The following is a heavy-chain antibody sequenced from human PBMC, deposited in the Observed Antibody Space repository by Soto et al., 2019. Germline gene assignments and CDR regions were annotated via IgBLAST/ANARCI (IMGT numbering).Heavy chain of an antibody. CDR1: GFSFNKFG. J-gene: IGHJ6*02. V-gene: IGHV3-30*18. Sequence: PGGSLRLSCTASGFSFNKFGMHWVRQTPGKGLEWVASLSYDGDHDFYADSVTGRLIISRDNSKNTLYLQVNTLTVDDTAVYYCVKERADFVTVPHATSGMDVWGPGTTVTVS. D-gene: IGHD2-15*01. CDR3: VKERADFVTVPHATSGMDV. CDR2: LSYDGDHD.